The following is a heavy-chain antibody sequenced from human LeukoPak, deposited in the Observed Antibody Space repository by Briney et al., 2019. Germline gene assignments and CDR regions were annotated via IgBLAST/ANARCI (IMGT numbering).Heavy chain of an antibody. CDR3: AREEGIIYDYVWGSYRYFPY. Sequence: PSETLSLTCTVSGGSISSSSYYWGWIRQPPGKGLEWIGSIYYSGSTYYNPSLKSRVTISVDTSKNQFSLKLSSVTAADTAVYYCAREEGIIYDYVWGSYRYFPYWGQGTLVTVSS. CDR2: IYYSGST. D-gene: IGHD3-16*02. CDR1: GGSISSSSYY. J-gene: IGHJ4*02. V-gene: IGHV4-39*07.